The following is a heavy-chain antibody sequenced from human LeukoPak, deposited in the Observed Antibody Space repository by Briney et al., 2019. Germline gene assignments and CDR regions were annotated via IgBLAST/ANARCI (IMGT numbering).Heavy chain of an antibody. J-gene: IGHJ4*02. D-gene: IGHD3-22*01. V-gene: IGHV4-59*01. Sequence: SETLSLTCTVSGGSISSYYWSWIRQPPGKGLEWIGYIYYSGSTNYNPSLKSRVTISVDTSKNQFSLKLSSVTAADTAVYYCAREGLYYDSSGFAFGRIDYWGQGTLVTVSS. CDR1: GGSISSYY. CDR3: AREGLYYDSSGFAFGRIDY. CDR2: IYYSGST.